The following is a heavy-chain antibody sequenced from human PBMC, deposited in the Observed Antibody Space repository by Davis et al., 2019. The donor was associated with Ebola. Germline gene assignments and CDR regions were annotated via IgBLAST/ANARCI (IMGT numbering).Heavy chain of an antibody. J-gene: IGHJ4*02. V-gene: IGHV5-51*01. CDR1: GYGFADYW. D-gene: IGHD2-8*01. Sequence: GESLKISCKSSGYGFADYWNAWVRQTPGKGLEWMGINYAGESDSRPSPSFEGPVLISVDRSIKTVYLQWKSLRASDTAKYYCARQESLYGWSDYWGQGTLVTVSS. CDR3: ARQESLYGWSDY. CDR2: NYAGESDS.